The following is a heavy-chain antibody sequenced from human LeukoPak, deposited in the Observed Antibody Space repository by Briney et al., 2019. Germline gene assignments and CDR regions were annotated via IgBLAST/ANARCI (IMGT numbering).Heavy chain of an antibody. J-gene: IGHJ5*02. V-gene: IGHV3-30*01. Sequence: GGSLRLSCAASGFTFSSYAMHWVRQAPGKGLEWVAVIPYDGSNKYYADSVKGRFTISRDNSKNTLYLQMNSLRAEDTAVYYCASLSTTGWFDPWGQGTLVTVSS. D-gene: IGHD2-8*02. CDR2: IPYDGSNK. CDR3: ASLSTTGWFDP. CDR1: GFTFSSYA.